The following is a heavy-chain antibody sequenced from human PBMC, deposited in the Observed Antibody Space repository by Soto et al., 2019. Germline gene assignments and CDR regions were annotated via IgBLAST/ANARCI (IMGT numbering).Heavy chain of an antibody. J-gene: IGHJ6*02. CDR2: IYPGDSDT. CDR3: ARVGQLVKAGMDV. V-gene: IGHV5-51*01. CDR1: GYSFTSYW. D-gene: IGHD6-6*01. Sequence: GESLKISCKGSGYSFTSYWIGWVRQMAGKGLEWMGIIYPGDSDTRYSPSFQGQVTISADKSISTAYLQWSSLKASDTTMYYCARVGQLVKAGMDVWGQGTTVTVSS.